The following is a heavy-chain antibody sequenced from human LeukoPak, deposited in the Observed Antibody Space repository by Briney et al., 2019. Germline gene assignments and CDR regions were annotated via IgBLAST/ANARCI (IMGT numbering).Heavy chain of an antibody. Sequence: SETLSLTCTVSGGSISGYYHNWVRQPPGRGLEWIGLVHYSGNTNYNPSLKSRVSISTDTSKNQFSLELTSVTAADTAVYYCVIGRGWQPDYWGQGIPVTVSS. CDR3: VIGRGWQPDY. CDR2: VHYSGNT. D-gene: IGHD3-10*01. J-gene: IGHJ4*02. CDR1: GGSISGYY. V-gene: IGHV4-59*03.